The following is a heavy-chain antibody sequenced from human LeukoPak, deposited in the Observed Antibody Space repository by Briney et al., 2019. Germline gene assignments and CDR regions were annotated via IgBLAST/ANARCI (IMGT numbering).Heavy chain of an antibody. D-gene: IGHD5-18*01. Sequence: GGSLRLSCAASGFTFSNYWINWVRQAPGKGLEWVANIKQDGSETYCVDSVKGRFTISRDNAKTSLYLQMNSLRDEDTAVYYCARGGSGYSYGKIDSWGQGILVTVSS. CDR2: IKQDGSET. CDR1: GFTFSNYW. CDR3: ARGGSGYSYGKIDS. J-gene: IGHJ4*02. V-gene: IGHV3-7*01.